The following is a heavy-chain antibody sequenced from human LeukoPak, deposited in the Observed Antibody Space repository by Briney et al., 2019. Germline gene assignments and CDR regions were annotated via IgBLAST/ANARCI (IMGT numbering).Heavy chain of an antibody. V-gene: IGHV1-18*01. D-gene: IGHD2-2*01. Sequence: ASVKVSCKASGYTFTSYGISWVRQASGQGLEWMGWISAYNGNTNYAQKLQGRVTLTTDTSTSTAYMELRSLRSDDTAVYYCARVGYCSSTSCYGLGGMDVWGQGTTVTVSS. J-gene: IGHJ6*02. CDR3: ARVGYCSSTSCYGLGGMDV. CDR2: ISAYNGNT. CDR1: GYTFTSYG.